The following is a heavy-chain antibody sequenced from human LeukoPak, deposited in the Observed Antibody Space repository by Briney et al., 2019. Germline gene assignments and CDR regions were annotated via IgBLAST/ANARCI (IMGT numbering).Heavy chain of an antibody. CDR1: GGSFSGYY. Sequence: SETLSLTCAVYGGSFSGYYWSWIRQPPGKGLEWIGEINHSGSTNYNPSLKSRVTISVDTSKNQFSLKLSSVTAADTAVYYCGRGGSSWYLSSGFPGLPSYYFDYWGQGTLVTVSS. CDR3: GRGGSSWYLSSGFPGLPSYYFDY. CDR2: INHSGST. D-gene: IGHD6-13*01. J-gene: IGHJ4*02. V-gene: IGHV4-34*01.